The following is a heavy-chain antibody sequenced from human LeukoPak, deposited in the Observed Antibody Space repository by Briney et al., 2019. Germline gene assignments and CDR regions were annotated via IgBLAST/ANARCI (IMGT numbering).Heavy chain of an antibody. Sequence: SETLSLTCTVSGGTISSGDYYWSWIRQPPGKGLEWIGYIYYSGSTYYNPSLKSRVTISVDTSKNQFSLKLSSVTAADTAVYYCARGGYYGSGSYYPDAFDIWGQGTMVTVSS. J-gene: IGHJ3*02. CDR3: ARGGYYGSGSYYPDAFDI. D-gene: IGHD3-10*01. CDR2: IYYSGST. CDR1: GGTISSGDYY. V-gene: IGHV4-30-4*01.